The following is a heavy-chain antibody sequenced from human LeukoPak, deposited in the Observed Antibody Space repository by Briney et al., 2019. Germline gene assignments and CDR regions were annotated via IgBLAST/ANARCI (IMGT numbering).Heavy chain of an antibody. CDR1: GGTFSSYA. CDR3: ARDYSGSYDY. V-gene: IGHV1-69*04. CDR2: IIPILGIA. J-gene: IGHJ4*02. Sequence: GSSVKVSCKASGGTFSSYAISWVRQAPGQGLEWMGRIIPILGIANYAQKFQGRVTITADKSTSTASMELSSLRSEDTAVYYCARDYSGSYDYWGQGTLVTVSS. D-gene: IGHD1-26*01.